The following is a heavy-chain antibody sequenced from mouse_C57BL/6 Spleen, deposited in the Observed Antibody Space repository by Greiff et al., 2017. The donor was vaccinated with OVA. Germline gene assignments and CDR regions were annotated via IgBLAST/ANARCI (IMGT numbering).Heavy chain of an antibody. D-gene: IGHD4-1*01. V-gene: IGHV1-76*01. CDR2: IYPGSGNT. Sequence: VQLQQSGAELVRPGASVKLSCKASGYTFTDYYINWVKQRPGQGLEWIARIYPGSGNTYYNEKFKGKATLTAEKSSSTAYMQLSSLTSEDSAVYFCARELGGDLDYWGQGTTLTVSS. J-gene: IGHJ2*01. CDR3: ARELGGDLDY. CDR1: GYTFTDYY.